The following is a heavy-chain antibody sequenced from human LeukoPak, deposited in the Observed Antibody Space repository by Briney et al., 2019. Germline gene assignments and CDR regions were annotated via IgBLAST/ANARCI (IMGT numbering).Heavy chain of an antibody. CDR3: AMVRHYDFLTGYFDY. D-gene: IGHD3-9*01. Sequence: SETLSLTRTLSGGHLQSYFLGWIRQPPGKGLEWIGYIYYSGSTNYNPSLKSRVTISVDTSKHQFSLTLRSVTAADTPVFFCAMVRHYDFLTGYFDYWGQGTLVTVSS. J-gene: IGHJ4*02. V-gene: IGHV4-59*01. CDR2: IYYSGST. CDR1: GGHLQSYF.